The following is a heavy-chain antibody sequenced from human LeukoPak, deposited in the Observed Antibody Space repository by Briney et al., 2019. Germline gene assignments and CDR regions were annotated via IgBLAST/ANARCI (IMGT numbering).Heavy chain of an antibody. CDR3: AREFGRDVAFDI. Sequence: GGSLRLSCAASGFNFNDCVMHWVRQAPGKGLEWVALIRCDRDDKFYADSLKGRFTISKDTSQKTLYLQMNSLRAEDTAVYYCAREFGRDVAFDIWGQGTMVTVSS. CDR1: GFNFNDCV. D-gene: IGHD5-24*01. CDR2: IRCDRDDK. J-gene: IGHJ3*02. V-gene: IGHV3-30*02.